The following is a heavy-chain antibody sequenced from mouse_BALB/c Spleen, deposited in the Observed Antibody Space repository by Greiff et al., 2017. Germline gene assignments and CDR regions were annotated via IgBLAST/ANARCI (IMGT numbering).Heavy chain of an antibody. J-gene: IGHJ4*01. D-gene: IGHD2-1*01. CDR3: ARRGYGNLYYAMDY. CDR1: GYTFSSYW. CDR2: ILPGSGST. V-gene: IGHV1-9*01. Sequence: QVQLQQSGAELMKPGASVKISCKATGYTFSSYWIEWVKQRPGHGLEWIGEILPGSGSTNYNEKFKGKATFTADTSSNTAYMQLSSLTSEDSAVYYCARRGYGNLYYAMDYWGQGTSVTVSS.